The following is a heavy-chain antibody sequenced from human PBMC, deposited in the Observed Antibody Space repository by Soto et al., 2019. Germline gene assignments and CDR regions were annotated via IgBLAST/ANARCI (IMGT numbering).Heavy chain of an antibody. V-gene: IGHV6-1*01. CDR3: ARAGGSSTGDYYYYMDV. CDR1: GDSVSSNSAA. D-gene: IGHD6-6*01. CDR2: TYYRSKWYN. Sequence: SQTLSLTCAISGDSVSSNSAAWNWIRQSPSRGLEWLGRTYYRSKWYNDYAVSVKSRITINPDTSKNQFSLQLNSVTPEDTAVYYGARAGGSSTGDYYYYMDVWGKGTTVTVSS. J-gene: IGHJ6*03.